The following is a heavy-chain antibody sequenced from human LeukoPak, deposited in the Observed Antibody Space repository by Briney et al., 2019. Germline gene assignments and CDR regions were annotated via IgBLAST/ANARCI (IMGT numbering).Heavy chain of an antibody. J-gene: IGHJ4*02. D-gene: IGHD6-19*01. CDR2: INPNSGGT. V-gene: IGHV1-2*02. Sequence: ASVKVSCKASGYIFSDFDINWVRQAPGQGLEWMGWINPNSGGTNYAQKFQGRVTMTRDTSISTAYMELSRLRSDDTAVYYCAREVDSSGFDYWGQGTLVTVSS. CDR3: AREVDSSGFDY. CDR1: GYIFSDFD.